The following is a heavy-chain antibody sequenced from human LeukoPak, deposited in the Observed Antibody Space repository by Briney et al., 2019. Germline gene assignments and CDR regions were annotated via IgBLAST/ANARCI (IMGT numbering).Heavy chain of an antibody. Sequence: GGSLRLSCAASGFTFSSYAMSWVRQAPGKGLEWVSGISGSGGSTYYADSVKGRFTISRDNSKNTLYLQMNSLRAEDTAVYYCAKDDRRRGKYYFDYWGQGTLVAVSS. J-gene: IGHJ4*02. D-gene: IGHD3-16*02. CDR2: ISGSGGST. CDR1: GFTFSSYA. V-gene: IGHV3-23*01. CDR3: AKDDRRRGKYYFDY.